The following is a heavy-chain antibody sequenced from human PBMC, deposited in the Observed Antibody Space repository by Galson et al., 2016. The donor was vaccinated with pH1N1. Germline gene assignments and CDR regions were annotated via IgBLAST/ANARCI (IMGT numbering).Heavy chain of an antibody. CDR3: TEGEDLMLVFPYDS. Sequence: SLRLSCAVSGISFGSYGMSWVRQVPGKGLEWVAGINGGGGSTYYAESAKGRFTIARDNRKNTLSLQMNSLRGDDTAIYYCTEGEDLMLVFPYDSWGQGALVTVSS. J-gene: IGHJ4*02. D-gene: IGHD3-16*01. V-gene: IGHV3-23*01. CDR1: GISFGSYG. CDR2: INGGGGST.